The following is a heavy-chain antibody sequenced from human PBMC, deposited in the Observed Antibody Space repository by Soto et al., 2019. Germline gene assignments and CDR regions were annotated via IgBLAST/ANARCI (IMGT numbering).Heavy chain of an antibody. V-gene: IGHV1-18*01. CDR3: ARGAGYSSPFYGMDV. D-gene: IGHD6-19*01. CDR2: LSTYNGNT. CDR1: GYPFTSYG. Sequence: QVQLVQSGAEVKKPGASVKVPCKASGYPFTSYGISWVRQAPGQGLEWVGWLSTYNGNTNYAQKLQSRVTMTTDTSTTTAHMELRSLRSDDTAVYYCARGAGYSSPFYGMDVWGQGTTVTVSS. J-gene: IGHJ6*02.